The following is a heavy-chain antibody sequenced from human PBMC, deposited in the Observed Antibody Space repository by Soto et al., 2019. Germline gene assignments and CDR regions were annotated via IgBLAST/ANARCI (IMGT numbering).Heavy chain of an antibody. J-gene: IGHJ6*03. CDR3: ARELRDIVLVPAANYYMDG. D-gene: IGHD2-2*01. Sequence: PGGSLRLSCAASGFTISSNYMSWVRQAPGKGLEWVSVIFSGGTTYYADSVKGRFTISRDNSKNTLYLQMSSLRVEDTAVYYCARELRDIVLVPAANYYMDGWGKGTKVTVSS. V-gene: IGHV3-66*01. CDR1: GFTISSNY. CDR2: IFSGGTT.